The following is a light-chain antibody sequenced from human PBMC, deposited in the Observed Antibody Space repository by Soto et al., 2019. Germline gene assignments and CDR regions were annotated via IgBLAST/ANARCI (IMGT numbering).Light chain of an antibody. CDR2: EVT. CDR3: ASYKRVNSWV. J-gene: IGLJ3*02. CDR1: SSDVGAYDR. Sequence: QSVLTQPASVSGSPGQSISISCTGTSSDVGAYDRVSWYQHHPGKAPKLLIYEVTNRPSGVSTRFSGSKSANTASLTIAGLHPEDDANYYRASYKRVNSWVFGGGTKLTVL. V-gene: IGLV2-14*01.